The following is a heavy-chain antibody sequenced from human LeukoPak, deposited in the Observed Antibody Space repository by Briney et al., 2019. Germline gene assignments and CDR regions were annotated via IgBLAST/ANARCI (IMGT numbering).Heavy chain of an antibody. Sequence: GGSLRLSCAASGFTFSSYGMHWVRQAPGKGLEWVAVIWYDGSNKYYADSVKGRFTISRDNSKNTLYLQMNSLRAEDTAVYYCARDLRLGYCSGGSCYESGREFDYWGQGTLVTASS. V-gene: IGHV3-33*01. J-gene: IGHJ4*02. CDR2: IWYDGSNK. D-gene: IGHD2-15*01. CDR3: ARDLRLGYCSGGSCYESGREFDY. CDR1: GFTFSSYG.